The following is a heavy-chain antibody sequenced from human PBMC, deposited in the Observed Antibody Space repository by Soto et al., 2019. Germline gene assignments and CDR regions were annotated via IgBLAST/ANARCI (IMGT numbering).Heavy chain of an antibody. CDR3: ATAKRGTVSLLSA. V-gene: IGHV1-2*02. CDR2: LNPYSGAT. D-gene: IGHD4-17*01. CDR1: GYTFTSNY. J-gene: IGHJ5*01. Sequence: ASVKVSCKASGYTFTSNYIHWVRQAPGQGLEWMGWLNPYSGATTYGANYKGRINLTRDTSLSTFYMELIGLRSDDTAVYYCATAKRGTVSLLSAWGQGTLVTVSS.